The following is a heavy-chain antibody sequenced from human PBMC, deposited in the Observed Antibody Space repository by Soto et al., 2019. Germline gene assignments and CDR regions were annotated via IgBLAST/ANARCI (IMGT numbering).Heavy chain of an antibody. Sequence: QTLSHTCAISGDSVSSNTASWNWIRQSPSRGLEWLGRTYFRSKWYNDYAVSVKSRIIINPDTSDNQFSLQLNSVTPEDTAVYFCAKGDNLGPKTGYAFDPWGQGIMVTAPQ. V-gene: IGHV6-1*01. CDR3: AKGDNLGPKTGYAFDP. D-gene: IGHD5-12*01. CDR1: GDSVSSNTAS. J-gene: IGHJ5*02. CDR2: TYFRSKWYN.